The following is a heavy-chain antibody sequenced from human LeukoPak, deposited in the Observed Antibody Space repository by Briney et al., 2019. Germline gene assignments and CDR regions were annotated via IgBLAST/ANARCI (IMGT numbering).Heavy chain of an antibody. V-gene: IGHV3-30*18. CDR2: VSYDGSNK. J-gene: IGHJ4*02. CDR3: AKDLRTIVAVAGTLDS. Sequence: PGGSLRLSCAASGFTFSSYWMSWVRQAPGKGLEWVAVVSYDGSNKYYADSVKGRFTISRDNSKNTLYLQMDSLRGEDTAVYYCAKDLRTIVAVAGTLDSWGQGTLVTVSS. D-gene: IGHD6-19*01. CDR1: GFTFSSYW.